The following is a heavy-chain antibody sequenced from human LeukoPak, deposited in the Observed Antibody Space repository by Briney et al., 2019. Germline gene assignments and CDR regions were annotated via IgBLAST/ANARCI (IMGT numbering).Heavy chain of an antibody. V-gene: IGHV3-48*03. J-gene: IGHJ3*02. CDR1: GFTFSSYE. CDR2: ISSSGYNM. Sequence: GGSLRLSCVASGFTFSSYEMNWVRQAPGKGLEWVSYISSSGYNMYYADSVKGRFTISRDNAKNSLDLQMNSLRAEDTAVYYCARNTPEDAFDIWGQGTMVTVSS. CDR3: ARNTPEDAFDI.